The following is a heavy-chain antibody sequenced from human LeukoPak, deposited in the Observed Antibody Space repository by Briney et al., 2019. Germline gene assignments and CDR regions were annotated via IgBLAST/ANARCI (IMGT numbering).Heavy chain of an antibody. CDR2: INPSGGNT. CDR1: GYTFTSYY. V-gene: IGHV1-46*03. CDR3: ARVLYDFWSGTDRYFDY. D-gene: IGHD3-3*01. Sequence: GASVKVSCKASGYTFTSYYMHWVRQAPGQGLEWMGIINPSGGNTSYAQEFQGRVTMTRDTSTSTVYMELSSLRSEDTAVYYCARVLYDFWSGTDRYFDYWGQGTLVTVSS. J-gene: IGHJ4*02.